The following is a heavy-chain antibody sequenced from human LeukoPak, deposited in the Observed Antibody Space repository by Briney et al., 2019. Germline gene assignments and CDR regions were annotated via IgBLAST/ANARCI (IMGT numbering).Heavy chain of an antibody. CDR1: GYTFTDYY. CDR3: ARVRIGQQLDKYYYYAMDV. J-gene: IGHJ6*02. D-gene: IGHD6-13*01. Sequence: GASVKVSCKASGYTFTDYYMHWVRQAPGQGLEWMGWINPNSGGTNYAQKSQGRVTITTDTSISTAYMEVSRLRSDDTAVYYCARVRIGQQLDKYYYYAMDVWGQGTTVTVSS. V-gene: IGHV1-2*02. CDR2: INPNSGGT.